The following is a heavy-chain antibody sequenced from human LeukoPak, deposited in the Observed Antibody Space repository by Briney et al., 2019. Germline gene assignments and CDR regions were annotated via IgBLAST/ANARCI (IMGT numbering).Heavy chain of an antibody. D-gene: IGHD3-22*01. CDR2: IYYSEST. CDR1: GGSISSYY. CDR3: ARDLTSGYSLNDAFDI. J-gene: IGHJ3*02. V-gene: IGHV4-59*01. Sequence: PSETLSLTCTVSGGSISSYYWSWIRQPPGKGLEWIGYIYYSESTNYNPSLKSRVAISVDTSKNQFSLKLSSVTAADTAVYYCARDLTSGYSLNDAFDIWGQGTMVTVSS.